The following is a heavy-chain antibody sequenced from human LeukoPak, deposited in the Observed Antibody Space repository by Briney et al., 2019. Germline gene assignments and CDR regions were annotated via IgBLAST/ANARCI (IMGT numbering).Heavy chain of an antibody. V-gene: IGHV4-59*08. Sequence: KPSETLSLTCTVSGGSISSYYWSWIRQPPGKGLEWLGYIYYSGTTNYNPSLKSRVTMSIETSKNQFSLNLRSVTAADTAVYYCVRQSQIYDFWGQGTLVTVSS. CDR3: VRQSQIYDF. CDR2: IYYSGTT. D-gene: IGHD2/OR15-2a*01. CDR1: GGSISSYY. J-gene: IGHJ4*02.